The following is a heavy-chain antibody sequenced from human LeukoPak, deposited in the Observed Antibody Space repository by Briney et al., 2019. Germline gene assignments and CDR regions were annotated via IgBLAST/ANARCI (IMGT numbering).Heavy chain of an antibody. CDR2: ISNDGTKK. Sequence: PGGSLRLSCAASGFTFSNYAMHWARQAPGKGLEWVAVISNDGTKKHYGDSVKGRFTISRDNSKDTLYLQMNSLRGEDTAVYYCARSYQQLWFVVGYWGQGTLVAVSS. D-gene: IGHD2-2*01. J-gene: IGHJ4*02. CDR1: GFTFSNYA. V-gene: IGHV3-30*04. CDR3: ARSYQQLWFVVGY.